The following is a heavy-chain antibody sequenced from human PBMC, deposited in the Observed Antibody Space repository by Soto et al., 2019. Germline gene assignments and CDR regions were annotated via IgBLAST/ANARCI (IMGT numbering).Heavy chain of an antibody. CDR3: AKVNYGGDSNQNY. CDR1: GFTFSSYA. D-gene: IGHD2-21*02. Sequence: GGSLRLSCVASGFTFSSYAMSWVRQAPGKGLEWVSGISGSGGSTYYADSVKGRFTISRDNSKITLYLQMNSLRAEDTAVYYCAKVNYGGDSNQNYWGQGTLVTVSS. J-gene: IGHJ4*02. CDR2: ISGSGGST. V-gene: IGHV3-23*01.